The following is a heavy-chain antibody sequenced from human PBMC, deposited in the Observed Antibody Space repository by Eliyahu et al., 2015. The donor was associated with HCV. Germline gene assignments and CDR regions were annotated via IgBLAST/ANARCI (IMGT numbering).Heavy chain of an antibody. CDR3: ATALWFGDLLIPY. V-gene: IGHV3-15*01. J-gene: IGHJ4*02. CDR1: GFXXSNEW. Sequence: EVQLAESGGDXVKPGGSLRLSCXASGFXXSNEWMRWVRQAPGEGLELVGXIKSKAAGGTLDYSGXVKGRFTISRDDSKNMLYLQMNDLKTEDTAVYYCATALWFGDLLIPYWGQGTLVTVSS. D-gene: IGHD3-10*01. CDR2: IKSKAAGGTL.